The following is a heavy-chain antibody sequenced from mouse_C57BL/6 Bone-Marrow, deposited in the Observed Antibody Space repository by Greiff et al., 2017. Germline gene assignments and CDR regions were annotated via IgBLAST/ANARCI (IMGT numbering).Heavy chain of an antibody. Sequence: QVQRVESGAELARPGASVKLSCKASGYTFTSYGISWVKQRTGQGLEWIGEIYPRSGNTYYNEKFKGKATLTADKSSSTAYMELRSLTSEDSAVYFCAREIDYYYGSRGYWGQGTTLTVSS. CDR1: GYTFTSYG. CDR3: AREIDYYYGSRGY. V-gene: IGHV1-81*01. D-gene: IGHD1-1*01. J-gene: IGHJ2*01. CDR2: IYPRSGNT.